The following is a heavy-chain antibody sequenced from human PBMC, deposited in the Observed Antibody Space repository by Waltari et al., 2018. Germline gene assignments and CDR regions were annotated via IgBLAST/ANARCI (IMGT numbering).Heavy chain of an antibody. V-gene: IGHV4-59*01. CDR3: ARAPYYYDSSGYLDY. J-gene: IGHJ4*02. D-gene: IGHD3-22*01. CDR1: GGSISSYY. Sequence: QVQLQESGPGLVKPSETLSLTCTVSGGSISSYYWSWIRQPPGKGLEWIGYIYYSWSTNYNPSLKSRVTISVDTSKNQFSLKLSSVTAADTAVYYCARAPYYYDSSGYLDYWGQGTLVTVSS. CDR2: IYYSWST.